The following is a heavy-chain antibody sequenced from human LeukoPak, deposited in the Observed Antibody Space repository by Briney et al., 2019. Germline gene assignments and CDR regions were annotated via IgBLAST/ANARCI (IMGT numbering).Heavy chain of an antibody. Sequence: PGGSLRLSCEASGFTFSSYWMSWVRQAPGKGLEWVANMKKDGSEIYYVGSVRGRFTISRDNAKNSLYLQMDSLRAEGTAVYYCARRGSYSLFDYWGPGTLVTVSS. CDR3: ARRGSYSLFDY. CDR2: MKKDGSEI. CDR1: GFTFSSYW. V-gene: IGHV3-7*01. J-gene: IGHJ4*02. D-gene: IGHD1-26*01.